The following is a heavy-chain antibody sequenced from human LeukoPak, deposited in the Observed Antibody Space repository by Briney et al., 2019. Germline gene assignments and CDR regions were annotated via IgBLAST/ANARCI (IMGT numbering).Heavy chain of an antibody. CDR1: GGSTTNSSYY. J-gene: IGHJ4*02. V-gene: IGHV4-39*01. D-gene: IGHD3-9*01. CDR2: IYYSGST. CDR3: ARQYYDILTGYPYYFDY. Sequence: SETLSLTCTVSGGSTTNSSYYWGWIRQPPGKGLEWIGAIYYSGSTYLDPSLKSRVTMSVDTSKNQFSLKLTSVTATDTAVYFCARQYYDILTGYPYYFDYRGQGTLVTVSS.